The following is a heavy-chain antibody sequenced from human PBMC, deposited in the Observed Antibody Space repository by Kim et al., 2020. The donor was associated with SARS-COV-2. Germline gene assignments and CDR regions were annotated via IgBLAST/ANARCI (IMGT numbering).Heavy chain of an antibody. CDR2: IYYSGST. CDR3: ARRITMVRGVIINNWFDP. V-gene: IGHV4-59*01. Sequence: SETLSLTCTVSGGSISSYYWSWIRQPPGKGLEWIGYIYYSGSTNYNPSLKSRVTISVDTSKNQFSLKLSSVTAADTAVYYCARRITMVRGVIINNWFDPWGQGTLVTVSS. J-gene: IGHJ5*02. D-gene: IGHD3-10*01. CDR1: GGSISSYY.